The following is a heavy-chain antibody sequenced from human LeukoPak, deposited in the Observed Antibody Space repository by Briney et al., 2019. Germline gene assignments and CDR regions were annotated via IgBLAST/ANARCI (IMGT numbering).Heavy chain of an antibody. J-gene: IGHJ4*02. CDR1: GFTFSSYV. D-gene: IGHD2-15*01. Sequence: SGGSLRLSCAASGFTFSSYVMHWVRQAPGKGLEWVAIISYDGSNEYYADSVKGRFTISRDNSKNTLYLQMNSLRAADTAVYYCARQTYRSGGSCPKSSLDYWGQGTLVTVSS. CDR3: ARQTYRSGGSCPKSSLDY. V-gene: IGHV3-30*04. CDR2: ISYDGSNE.